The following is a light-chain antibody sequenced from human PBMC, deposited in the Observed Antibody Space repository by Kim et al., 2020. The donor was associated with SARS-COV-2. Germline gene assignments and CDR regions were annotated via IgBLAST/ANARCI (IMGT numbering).Light chain of an antibody. J-gene: IGKJ1*01. V-gene: IGKV1-27*01. CDR2: AAS. CDR3: QSYNSAPWT. CDR1: QDISHY. Sequence: GDRVTITCRASQDISHYLAWFQQKPGEAPKLLIYAASALHSEVPSRFSGSGSGPDFILTISSLQPEDVATFYCQSYNSAPWTFG.